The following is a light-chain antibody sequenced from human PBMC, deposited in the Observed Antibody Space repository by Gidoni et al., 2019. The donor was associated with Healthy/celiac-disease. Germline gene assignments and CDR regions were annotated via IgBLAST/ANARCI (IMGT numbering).Light chain of an antibody. V-gene: IGKV1-33*01. CDR3: QQYDNLPFT. CDR1: QDISNY. J-gene: IGKJ3*01. CDR2: DAS. Sequence: DIQMTQSPSSLSASVGDRVTITCQASQDISNYLNWYQQKPGKAPKLLIYDASNLEKGVPSRFSGSGSGTDFTFTISSLQPEDIATYYCQQYDNLPFTFXPXTKVDIK.